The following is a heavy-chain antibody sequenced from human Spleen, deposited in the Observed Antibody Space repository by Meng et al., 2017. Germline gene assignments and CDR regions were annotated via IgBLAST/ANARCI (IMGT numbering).Heavy chain of an antibody. J-gene: IGHJ4*02. CDR3: ARVRYDSSGYYLDY. CDR1: GFTFSSYW. D-gene: IGHD3-22*01. V-gene: IGHV3-7*01. Sequence: GGSLRLSCAASGFTFSSYWMSWVRQAPGKGLEWVANIKQDGSEKYYVDSVKGRFTISRENAKNSLYLQMNSLRAGDTAVYYCARVRYDSSGYYLDYWGQGTLVTVSS. CDR2: IKQDGSEK.